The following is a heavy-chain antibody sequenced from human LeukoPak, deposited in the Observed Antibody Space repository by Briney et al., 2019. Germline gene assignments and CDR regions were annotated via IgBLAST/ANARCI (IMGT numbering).Heavy chain of an antibody. CDR3: ARAVGPFDF. J-gene: IGHJ3*01. V-gene: IGHV3-33*01. CDR1: GFTFSTYG. CDR2: IWYDGSIK. Sequence: GGSLRLSCAASGFTFSTYGMRWVRQAPGKGLEWVAVIWYDGSIKYYGDSVKGRFTISRDNSKNTLYLQMNSLRAEDTAMYYCARAVGPFDFWGPGTSVIVSS.